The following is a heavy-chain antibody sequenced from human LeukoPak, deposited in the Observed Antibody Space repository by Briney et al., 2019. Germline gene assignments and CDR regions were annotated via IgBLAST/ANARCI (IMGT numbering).Heavy chain of an antibody. CDR3: ARNPGAYYYYGMDV. D-gene: IGHD1-1*01. CDR1: GFTFDDYA. CDR2: ISWNSGSI. Sequence: PGGSLRLSCAASGFTFDDYAMHWVRQAPGKGLEWVSGISWNSGSIGYADSVKGRFTISRDNAKNTLYLQMNSLRADDTAVYYCARNPGAYYYYGMDVWGQGTTVTVSS. V-gene: IGHV3-9*01. J-gene: IGHJ6*02.